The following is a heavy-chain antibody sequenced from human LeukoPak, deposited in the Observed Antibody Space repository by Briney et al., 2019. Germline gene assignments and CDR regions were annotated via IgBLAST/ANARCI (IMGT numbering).Heavy chain of an antibody. CDR2: IYWDGDV. V-gene: IGHV2-5*02. Sequence: KESGPTLVKPTQTLTVTCTFSGFSLSTRGEAVNWIRQPPGRALEWLALIYWDGDVRYSPSLKSRLTITRDTSKNQVVLTMTNMDPVDTATYYCAHRGNGWYFFDFWGQGTLVTVSS. CDR3: AHRGNGWYFFDF. J-gene: IGHJ4*02. D-gene: IGHD6-19*01. CDR1: GFSLSTRGEA.